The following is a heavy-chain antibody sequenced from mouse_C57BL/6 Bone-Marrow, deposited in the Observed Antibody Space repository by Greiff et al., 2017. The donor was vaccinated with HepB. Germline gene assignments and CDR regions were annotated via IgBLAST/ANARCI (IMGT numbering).Heavy chain of an antibody. D-gene: IGHD1-1*01. J-gene: IGHJ4*01. V-gene: IGHV8-8*01. CDR2: IWWDDDK. CDR1: GFSLSTFGMG. Sequence: QVTLKECGPGILQPSQTLSLTCSFSGFSLSTFGMGVGWIRQPSGKGLEWLAHIWWDDDKYYNPALKSRLTISKDTSKNQVFLKIANVDTADTATYYCARIAIYYYGSSSSYYAMDYWGQGTSVTVSS. CDR3: ARIAIYYYGSSSSYYAMDY.